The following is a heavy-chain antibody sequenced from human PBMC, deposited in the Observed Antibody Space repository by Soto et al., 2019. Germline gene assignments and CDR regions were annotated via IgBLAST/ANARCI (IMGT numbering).Heavy chain of an antibody. D-gene: IGHD2-2*01. CDR3: ALFDCSSTSCLNNAVDV. CDR1: GLRFSNHW. V-gene: IGHV3-74*01. CDR2: INGDGSTT. Sequence: PGGSLRLSCAASGLRFSNHWMHWVRQAPGKGLVWVSRINGDGSTTSYADSVKGRFTISRDNAKKTLYLQMNTLRVEDTAVYHCALFDCSSTSCLNNAVDVWGQGTTVTVYS. J-gene: IGHJ6*02.